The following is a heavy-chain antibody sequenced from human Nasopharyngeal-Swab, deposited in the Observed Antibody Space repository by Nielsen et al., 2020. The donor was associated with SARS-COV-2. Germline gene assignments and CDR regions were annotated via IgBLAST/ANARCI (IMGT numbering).Heavy chain of an antibody. CDR3: ARGQGRSIWEWGYYSHYMDV. J-gene: IGHJ6*03. D-gene: IGHD6-13*01. CDR2: INQSGGT. Sequence: WIRQPPGKGLEWIGEINQSGGTKYSPSLKRRVTISVDTSKNQFSLKVRTVTAADTAVYYCARGQGRSIWEWGYYSHYMDVWGIGTMVTVSS. V-gene: IGHV4-34*01.